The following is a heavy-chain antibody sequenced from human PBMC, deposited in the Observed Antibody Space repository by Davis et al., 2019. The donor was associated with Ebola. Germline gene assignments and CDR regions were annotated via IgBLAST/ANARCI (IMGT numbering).Heavy chain of an antibody. J-gene: IGHJ4*02. D-gene: IGHD1-26*01. CDR1: GFTFSSYS. V-gene: IGHV3-73*01. Sequence: GGSLRLSCAASGFTFSSYSMNWVRQASGKGLEWVGRIRSKANSYATAYAASVKGRFTISRDDSKNTAYLQMNSLKTEDTAVYYCTRGLVGATHDYWGQGTLVTVSS. CDR3: TRGLVGATHDY. CDR2: IRSKANSYAT.